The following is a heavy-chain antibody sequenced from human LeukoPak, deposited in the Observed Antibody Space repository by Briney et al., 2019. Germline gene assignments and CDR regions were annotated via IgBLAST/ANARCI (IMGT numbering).Heavy chain of an antibody. CDR3: ARGSPTYDILTGYFYYFDY. V-gene: IGHV3-53*04. D-gene: IGHD3-9*01. J-gene: IGHJ4*02. CDR2: IYSGGST. Sequence: PGGSLRLSCAASGFTVSSNYMSWVRQVPGKGLEWVSVIYSGGSTYYADSVKGRFTISRHNSKNTLYLQMNSLRAEDTAVYYCARGSPTYDILTGYFYYFDYWGQGTLVTVSS. CDR1: GFTVSSNY.